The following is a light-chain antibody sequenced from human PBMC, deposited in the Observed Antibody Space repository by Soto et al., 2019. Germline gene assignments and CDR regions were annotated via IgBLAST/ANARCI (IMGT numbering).Light chain of an antibody. Sequence: EIVLTQSPGTLSLSPGDRATLSFRASQSVSSHHLAWYEQRPGQAPRLLLYGASISATGIPDRFRGTGSGTDLTRTLNRLEPDDFAVYCCQQSGSLPYTFGQGTNLEI. CDR2: GAS. CDR3: QQSGSLPYT. V-gene: IGKV3-20*01. J-gene: IGKJ2*01. CDR1: QSVSSHH.